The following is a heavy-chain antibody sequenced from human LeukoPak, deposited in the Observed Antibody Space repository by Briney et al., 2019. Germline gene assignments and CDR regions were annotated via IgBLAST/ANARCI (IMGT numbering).Heavy chain of an antibody. Sequence: PGGSLRLSWAASGFTFSSYSMNWVRQAPGKGLEWVAIISDDGINKYYTDFVKGRFIISRDNPTNTLYLQMNSLRPEDTAVYYCAKDPSTNTWFGRLESWGQGTLVTVSS. CDR2: ISDDGINK. CDR3: AKDPSTNTWFGRLES. CDR1: GFTFSSYS. J-gene: IGHJ4*02. D-gene: IGHD3-10*01. V-gene: IGHV3-30*18.